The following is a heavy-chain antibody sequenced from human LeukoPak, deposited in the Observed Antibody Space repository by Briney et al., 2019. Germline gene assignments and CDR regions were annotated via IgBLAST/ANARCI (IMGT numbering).Heavy chain of an antibody. CDR1: GGTFGTFA. CDR2: IIPLFDKT. D-gene: IGHD3-16*01. Sequence: ASVKVSCKASGGTFGTFAISWMRQAPGQGPEWMCRIIPLFDKTQYAQKFQGRVSFSADESTSTTYLEMISLISEDTATYYCARDQISGSPGGNYFDPWGQGTLVSVSS. V-gene: IGHV1-69*13. J-gene: IGHJ5*02. CDR3: ARDQISGSPGGNYFDP.